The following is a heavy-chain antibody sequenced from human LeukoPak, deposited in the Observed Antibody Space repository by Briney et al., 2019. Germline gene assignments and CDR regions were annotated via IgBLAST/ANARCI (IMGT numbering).Heavy chain of an antibody. V-gene: IGHV3-74*01. CDR2: INSDGSWT. Sequence: PGGSLRLSCAASGNYWMHWVRQAPGKGLVWVSHINSDGSWTGYADSVKGRFTISKDNAKNTVYLQMNSLRADDTAVYYCVKDSPPRYSGSPPAYWGQGTLVTVSS. CDR1: GNYW. D-gene: IGHD1-26*01. CDR3: VKDSPPRYSGSPPAY. J-gene: IGHJ4*02.